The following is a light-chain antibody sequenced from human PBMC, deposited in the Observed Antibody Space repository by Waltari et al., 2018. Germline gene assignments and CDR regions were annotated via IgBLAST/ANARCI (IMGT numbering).Light chain of an antibody. V-gene: IGLV1-44*01. Sequence: QSALTQPPSASGTPGQRVIISCSGRSSNIGSHAVSWYRQFPGTAPRLLIYSNSEPTSGVPDRFSGSKSGTSASLTISGLQSDDAADYYCATWDDRQTGYVVFGGGTKLTVL. J-gene: IGLJ2*01. CDR2: SNS. CDR1: SSNIGSHA. CDR3: ATWDDRQTGYVV.